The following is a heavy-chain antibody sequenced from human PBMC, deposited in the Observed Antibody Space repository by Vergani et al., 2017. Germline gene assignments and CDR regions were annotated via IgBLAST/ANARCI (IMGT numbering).Heavy chain of an antibody. CDR3: AGGGRSSSGLVYYYYYMDV. CDR1: GGSFSGYY. Sequence: QVQLQQWGAGLLKPSETLSLTCAVYGGSFSGYYWSWIRQPPGKGLDWIGEINHSGSPNYNPALKSRVTIAVDMSENQFSLKLSSVTAADTAVYYWAGGGRSSSGLVYYYYYMDVWGKGTTVTVSS. J-gene: IGHJ6*03. CDR2: INHSGSP. D-gene: IGHD6-13*01. V-gene: IGHV4-34*01.